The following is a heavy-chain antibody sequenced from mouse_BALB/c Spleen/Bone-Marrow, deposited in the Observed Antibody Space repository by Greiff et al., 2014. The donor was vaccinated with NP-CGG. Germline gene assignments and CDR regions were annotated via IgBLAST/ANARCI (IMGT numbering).Heavy chain of an antibody. J-gene: IGHJ3*01. V-gene: IGHV1-14*01. CDR2: VNPYNDGT. Sequence: EVQLQQSGPELVKPGASVKMSCKASGYSFTSYVIQWVKQKPGQGLEWIGYVNPYNDGTNYNEKFKGKATLTSDKSSSTAYMELSSLTSEDSAVYYCARWDYRYDEVWFAYWGQGTLVTVSA. CDR3: ARWDYRYDEVWFAY. CDR1: GYSFTSYV. D-gene: IGHD2-14*01.